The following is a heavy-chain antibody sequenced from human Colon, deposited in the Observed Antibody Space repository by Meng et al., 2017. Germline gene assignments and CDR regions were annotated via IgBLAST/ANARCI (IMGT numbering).Heavy chain of an antibody. D-gene: IGHD3-16*01. V-gene: IGHV4-30-2*06. J-gene: IGHJ4*02. Sequence: QLPLPESGSRPVKPSQTLSLTFPVSGDSVTTTLSSWSWIRQSPGKGLEWIGNIYDNGYTYYSPSLRSRVTISVDRSNNQFSLNLNSVTAADTAVYFCARGYRGSTYFAYWGQGILVTVSS. CDR2: IYDNGYT. CDR1: GDSVTTTLSS. CDR3: ARGYRGSTYFAY.